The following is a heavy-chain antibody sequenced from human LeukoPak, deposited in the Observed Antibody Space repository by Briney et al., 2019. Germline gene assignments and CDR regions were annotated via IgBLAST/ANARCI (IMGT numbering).Heavy chain of an antibody. J-gene: IGHJ5*02. D-gene: IGHD1-1*01. Sequence: AGGSLRLSFAASGFTFSSYAMSWVRQAPGKGLEWVSAISGSGGSTYYADSVKGRFTISRDNAKNSLYLQMNSLRAEDTAVYYCARDDGTTLNWFDPWGQGTLVTVSS. CDR2: ISGSGGST. CDR3: ARDDGTTLNWFDP. V-gene: IGHV3-23*01. CDR1: GFTFSSYA.